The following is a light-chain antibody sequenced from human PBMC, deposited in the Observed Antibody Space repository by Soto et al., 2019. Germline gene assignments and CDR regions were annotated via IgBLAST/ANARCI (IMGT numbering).Light chain of an antibody. V-gene: IGKV3-20*01. J-gene: IGKJ1*01. CDR3: QQYGSSPWT. Sequence: EVVLTQSPGTLSLSPGERATLSCRAIQSFSSSYLAWYQQKPGQAPRLLIYGASSRATGIPDRFSGSGSGTDFTLTISRMEPEDFAAYYCQQYGSSPWTFGQGTKVDIK. CDR1: QSFSSSY. CDR2: GAS.